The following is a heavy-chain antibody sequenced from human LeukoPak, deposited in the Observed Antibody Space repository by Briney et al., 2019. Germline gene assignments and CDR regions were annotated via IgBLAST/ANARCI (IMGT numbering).Heavy chain of an antibody. CDR1: GGSISSYY. CDR3: AALGYDSSGYDWFDP. CDR2: IYYSGST. Sequence: SETLSLTCTVSGGSISSYYWSWIRQPPGKGLEWIGYIYYSGSTNYNPSLKSRVTISVDTSKNQFSLKLSSVTAADTAVYYCAALGYDSSGYDWFDPWGQGTLVTVSS. D-gene: IGHD3-22*01. V-gene: IGHV4-59*01. J-gene: IGHJ5*02.